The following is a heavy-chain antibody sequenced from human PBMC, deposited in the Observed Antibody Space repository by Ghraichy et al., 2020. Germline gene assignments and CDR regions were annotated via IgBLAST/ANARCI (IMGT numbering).Heavy chain of an antibody. V-gene: IGHV4-34*01. CDR3: ARGLWPSGDYYYGMDV. Sequence: SETLSLTCAVYGGSFSGYYWSWIRQPPGKGLEWIGEINHSGSTNYNPSLKSRVTISVDTSKNQFSLKLSSVTAADTAVYYCARGLWPSGDYYYGMDVWGQGTTVTVSS. J-gene: IGHJ6*02. D-gene: IGHD3-10*01. CDR1: GGSFSGYY. CDR2: INHSGST.